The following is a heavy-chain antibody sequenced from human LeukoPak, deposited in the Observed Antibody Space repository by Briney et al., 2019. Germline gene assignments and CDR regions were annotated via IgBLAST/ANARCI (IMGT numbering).Heavy chain of an antibody. D-gene: IGHD4-17*01. CDR2: ISGSGGST. J-gene: IGHJ6*02. CDR3: ANGDPQFYYYYGMDV. V-gene: IGHV3-23*01. Sequence: GGSLRLSCAASGFTFSSYAMSWVRQAPGKGLEWVSAISGSGGSTYYADSVKGRFTISRDNSKNTLYLQMNSLRAEDTAVYYCANGDPQFYYYYGMDVWGQGTTVTVSS. CDR1: GFTFSSYA.